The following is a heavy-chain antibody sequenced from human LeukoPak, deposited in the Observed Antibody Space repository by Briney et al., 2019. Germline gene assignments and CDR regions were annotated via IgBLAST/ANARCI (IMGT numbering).Heavy chain of an antibody. J-gene: IGHJ4*02. CDR2: IVGSGGST. CDR1: GFTFSNYA. D-gene: IGHD3-9*01. Sequence: TGGSLRLSCAASGFTFSNYAMSWVRLAPGKGLEWVSAIVGSGGSTYYADSVKGRFTISRDNPKNTLYLQMNSLRAEDTAVYYCAKWGDYDILTGYYDSDYWGQGTLVTVSS. CDR3: AKWGDYDILTGYYDSDY. V-gene: IGHV3-23*01.